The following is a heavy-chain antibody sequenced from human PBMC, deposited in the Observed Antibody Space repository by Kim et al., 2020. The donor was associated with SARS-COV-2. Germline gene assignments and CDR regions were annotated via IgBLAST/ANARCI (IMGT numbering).Heavy chain of an antibody. V-gene: IGHV4-39*01. CDR3: ARHLRNWYFDL. Sequence: TSYNPSLKGRVTISVDTSKNQFSRRLSSVTAADTAVYYCARHLRNWYFDLWGRGTLVTVSS. CDR2: T. J-gene: IGHJ2*01.